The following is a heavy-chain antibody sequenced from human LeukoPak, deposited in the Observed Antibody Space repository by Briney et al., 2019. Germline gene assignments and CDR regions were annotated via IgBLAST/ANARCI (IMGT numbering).Heavy chain of an antibody. CDR2: IIPILGIA. CDR1: GGTFSSYT. V-gene: IGHV1-69*02. CDR3: ARVGYGYCSSTSCYKDYMDV. J-gene: IGHJ6*03. Sequence: SVKVSCKASGGTFSSYTISWVRQAPGQGLEWMGRIIPILGIANYAQKFRGRVTITADKSTSTAYMELSSLRSEDTAVYYCARVGYGYCSSTSCYKDYMDVWGKGTTVTVSS. D-gene: IGHD2-2*02.